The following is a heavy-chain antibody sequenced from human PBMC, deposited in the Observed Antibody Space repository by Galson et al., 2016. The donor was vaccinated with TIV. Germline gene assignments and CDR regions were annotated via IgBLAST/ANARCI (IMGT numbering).Heavy chain of an antibody. D-gene: IGHD2-21*02. V-gene: IGHV3-30*03. J-gene: IGHJ6*02. Sequence: SLRLSCAASGFPFSIYAMAWVRQAPGKGLDWLAVISYDGINKYYADSVRGRYTISRDNSKNTLYLQMNSLRGEDTAVYYCARTVTENVYYSGMDVWGQGTTVTVSS. CDR2: ISYDGINK. CDR1: GFPFSIYA. CDR3: ARTVTENVYYSGMDV.